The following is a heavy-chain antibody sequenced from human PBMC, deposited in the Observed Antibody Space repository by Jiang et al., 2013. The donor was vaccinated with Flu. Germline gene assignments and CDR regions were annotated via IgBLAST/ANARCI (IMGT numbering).Heavy chain of an antibody. CDR3: ARHAVERDYYDSSGSPLDY. Sequence: LKISCKGSGYSFTSYWIGWVRQMPGKGLEWMGIIYPGDSDTRCSPSFQGQVTISADKSISTAYLQWSSLKASDTAMYYCARHAVERDYYDSSGSPLDYWGQGTLVTVSS. CDR2: IYPGDSDT. CDR1: GYSFTSYW. V-gene: IGHV5-51*01. D-gene: IGHD3-22*01. J-gene: IGHJ4*02.